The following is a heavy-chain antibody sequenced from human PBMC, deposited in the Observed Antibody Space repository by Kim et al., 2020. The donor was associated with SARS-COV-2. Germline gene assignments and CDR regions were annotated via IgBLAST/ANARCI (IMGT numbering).Heavy chain of an antibody. D-gene: IGHD3-10*01. Sequence: GGSLRLSCAACGFTFNDYWMTWIRQAPGKGLEGVAGIKHDGSEKLYVDSVKGRFTISRDNAKTSLYLQMNSLRVEDMAVYYCTRALSGSGRGFDPWGQG. CDR1: GFTFNDYW. V-gene: IGHV3-7*05. CDR3: TRALSGSGRGFDP. J-gene: IGHJ5*02. CDR2: IKHDGSEK.